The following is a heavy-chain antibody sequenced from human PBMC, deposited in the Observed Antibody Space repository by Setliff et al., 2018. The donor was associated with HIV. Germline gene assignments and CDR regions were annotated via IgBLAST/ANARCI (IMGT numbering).Heavy chain of an antibody. CDR3: ARSRTSSGYYGVTGYGMDV. Sequence: SETLSLTCTVSYGSISGHYWTWIRQPPGKGLEWIGYIYYSGSTNYNPSLKSRVTISVATSKNQFSLKLNSVTTADTAVYYCARSRTSSGYYGVTGYGMDVWGQGTTVTVSS. J-gene: IGHJ6*02. CDR2: IYYSGST. CDR1: YGSISGHY. V-gene: IGHV4-59*11. D-gene: IGHD3-22*01.